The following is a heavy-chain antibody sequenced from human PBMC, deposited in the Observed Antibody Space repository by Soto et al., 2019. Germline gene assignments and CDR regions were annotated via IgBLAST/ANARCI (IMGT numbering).Heavy chain of an antibody. Sequence: QVQLVESGGGLVKPGGSLRLSCAASGFTFSDYYMSWIRQAPGKGLEWVSYISSSGSTIYYASSVKGRFTISRDNAKSSLYLKMNSLRAEDTAVYYCAGVGCSGGSCYGDDAFDIWGQGTMVTVSS. V-gene: IGHV3-11*01. CDR2: ISSSGSTI. D-gene: IGHD2-15*01. CDR3: AGVGCSGGSCYGDDAFDI. CDR1: GFTFSDYY. J-gene: IGHJ3*02.